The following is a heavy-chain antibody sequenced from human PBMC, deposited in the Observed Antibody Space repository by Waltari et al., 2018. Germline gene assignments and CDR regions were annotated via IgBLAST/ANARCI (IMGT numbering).Heavy chain of an antibody. CDR2: INPNRGGT. CDR1: GYTFTGYY. V-gene: IGHV1-2*02. J-gene: IGHJ4*02. CDR3: ARFYSNYDYFDY. Sequence: QVQLMQSGAEVKKPGASVKVSCKASGYTFTGYYMHWVRQAPGHGLEWMGWINPNRGGTNYAQKFQGRVTMTRDTSISTAYMELSRLRSDDTAVYYCARFYSNYDYFDYWGQGTLVTVSS. D-gene: IGHD4-4*01.